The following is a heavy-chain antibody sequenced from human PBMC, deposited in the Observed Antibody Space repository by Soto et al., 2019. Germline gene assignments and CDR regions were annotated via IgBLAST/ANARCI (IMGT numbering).Heavy chain of an antibody. J-gene: IGHJ4*02. Sequence: EVQLLESGGGLVQPGGSLRLSCAASGFTFSSYAMSWVRQAPVKGLEWVSAISGSGGSTYYADSVKGRFTISRDNSKNKLYLQMNSLRAEDTAVYYCARRGSGSYYDYWGKGTLVTVSS. CDR2: ISGSGGST. V-gene: IGHV3-23*01. D-gene: IGHD1-26*01. CDR3: ARRGSGSYYDY. CDR1: GFTFSSYA.